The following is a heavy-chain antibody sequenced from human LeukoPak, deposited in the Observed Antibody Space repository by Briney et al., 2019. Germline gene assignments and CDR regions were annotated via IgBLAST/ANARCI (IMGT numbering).Heavy chain of an antibody. V-gene: IGHV3-7*01. CDR2: IKQDGSEK. Sequence: PGGSLRLSCAASGFTFSSYWMSWVRQAPGKGLEWVANIKQDGSEKYYVDSVKGRFTISRDNAKNSLYLQMNSLRAEDTAVYYCARGGRGEWLVRTVDYWGQGTLVTVSS. CDR3: ARGGRGEWLVRTVDY. J-gene: IGHJ4*02. CDR1: GFTFSSYW. D-gene: IGHD6-19*01.